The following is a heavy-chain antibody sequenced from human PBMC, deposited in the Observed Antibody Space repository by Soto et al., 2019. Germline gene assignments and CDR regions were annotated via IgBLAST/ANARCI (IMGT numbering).Heavy chain of an antibody. CDR1: GFTLLSYW. D-gene: IGHD1-1*01. Sequence: GGSLRLSCAASGFTLLSYWMHWVRQAPGGGLVWVSRIDGSGSNTFYADSVKGRFTISRDNAKNTLYLQMNNLSPEDTAVYYCARNLNGYGNWDYWGQGNFVTVSS. CDR3: ARNLNGYGNWDY. J-gene: IGHJ4*02. V-gene: IGHV3-74*01. CDR2: IDGSGSNT.